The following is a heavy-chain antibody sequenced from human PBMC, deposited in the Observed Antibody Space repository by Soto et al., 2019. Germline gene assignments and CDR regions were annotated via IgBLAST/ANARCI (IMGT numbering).Heavy chain of an antibody. CDR3: ARELTTNWFDP. D-gene: IGHD1-1*01. CDR2: IYYSGST. CDR1: GGSISSGGYY. J-gene: IGHJ5*02. V-gene: IGHV4-31*03. Sequence: SETLSLTCTVSGGSISSGGYYWSWIRQHPGKGLEWIEYIYYSGSTYYNPSLKSRVTISVDTSKNQFSLKLSSVTAADTAVYYCARELTTNWFDPWGQGTLVTVSS.